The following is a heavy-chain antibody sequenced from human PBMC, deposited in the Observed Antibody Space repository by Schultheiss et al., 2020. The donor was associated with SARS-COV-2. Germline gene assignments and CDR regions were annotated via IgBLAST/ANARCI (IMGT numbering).Heavy chain of an antibody. CDR3: ARKGDYYDSSGYYYPRAEYFQH. CDR2: ISGSGGST. V-gene: IGHV3-23*01. CDR1: GFTFSSYA. D-gene: IGHD3-22*01. Sequence: GESLKISCAASGFTFSSYAMSWVRQAPGKGLEWVSAISGSGGSTYYADSVKGRFTISRDNAKNSLYLQMNSLRAEDTAVYYCARKGDYYDSSGYYYPRAEYFQHWGQGTLVTVSS. J-gene: IGHJ1*01.